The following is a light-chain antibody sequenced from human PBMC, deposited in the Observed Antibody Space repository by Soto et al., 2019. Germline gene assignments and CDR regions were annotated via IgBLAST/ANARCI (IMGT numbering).Light chain of an antibody. Sequence: SYELAQPPSVSVAPGQTAKITCGENNIGSKSVHWYQQKPGQAPVLVVYDDRDRPSGIPERFSGSNSGNTATLTISRVEAGDEADYYCQVWDSNSDHYVFATGTKV. J-gene: IGLJ1*01. CDR2: DDR. V-gene: IGLV3-21*02. CDR3: QVWDSNSDHYV. CDR1: NIGSKS.